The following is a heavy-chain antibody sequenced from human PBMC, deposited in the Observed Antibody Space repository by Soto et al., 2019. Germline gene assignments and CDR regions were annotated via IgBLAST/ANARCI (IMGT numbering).Heavy chain of an antibody. CDR2: IGGSGGST. Sequence: GGSLRLSCAASGFTFSSYAMSWVRQAPGKGLEWVSAIGGSGGSTYYADSVKGRFTISRDNSKNTLYLQMNSLRAEDTAVYYCAKDDSSGYSVDYWGQGTLVTVSS. CDR1: GFTFSSYA. D-gene: IGHD3-22*01. J-gene: IGHJ4*02. CDR3: AKDDSSGYSVDY. V-gene: IGHV3-23*01.